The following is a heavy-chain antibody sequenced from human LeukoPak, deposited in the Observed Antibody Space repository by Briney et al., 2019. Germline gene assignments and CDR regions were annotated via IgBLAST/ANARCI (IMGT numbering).Heavy chain of an antibody. V-gene: IGHV4-39*01. J-gene: IGHJ4*02. CDR2: IYYSGST. Sequence: PSETLSLTCTVSGGSISSSSYYWDWIRQPPGTGLEWIGSIYYSGSTYYSPSLKSRVTISVDTSRNQFSLKLSSVTAADTAVYYCARHQVMGRRDSPFDYWGQGTLVTVSS. CDR3: ARHQVMGRRDSPFDY. CDR1: GGSISSSSYY. D-gene: IGHD3-16*01.